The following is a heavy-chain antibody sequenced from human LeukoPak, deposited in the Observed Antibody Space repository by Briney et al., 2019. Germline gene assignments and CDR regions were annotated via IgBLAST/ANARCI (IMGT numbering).Heavy chain of an antibody. CDR2: MNPNSGNT. D-gene: IGHD3-22*01. V-gene: IGHV1-8*01. CDR3: ARGRVTMIVGRGVAFDI. CDR1: GYTFTSYD. Sequence: ASVKVSCKASGYTFTSYDINWVRQATGQELEWMGWMNPNSGNTGYAQKFQGRVTMTRNTSISTAYMELSSLRSEDTAVYYCARGRVTMIVGRGVAFDIWGQGTMVTVSS. J-gene: IGHJ3*02.